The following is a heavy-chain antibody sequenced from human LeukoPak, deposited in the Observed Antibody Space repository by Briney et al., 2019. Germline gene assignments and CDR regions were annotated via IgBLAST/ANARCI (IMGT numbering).Heavy chain of an antibody. Sequence: PSETLSLTCTVSGYSLSSGYYWGWIRQPPGKGLEWIGSIYHSGSTYYNPSLKSRVTISVDTSKNQFSLKLSSVTAADTAVYYCARVGSSRGGADYWGQGTLVTVSS. V-gene: IGHV4-38-2*02. J-gene: IGHJ4*02. D-gene: IGHD6-13*01. CDR1: GYSLSSGYY. CDR3: ARVGSSRGGADY. CDR2: IYHSGST.